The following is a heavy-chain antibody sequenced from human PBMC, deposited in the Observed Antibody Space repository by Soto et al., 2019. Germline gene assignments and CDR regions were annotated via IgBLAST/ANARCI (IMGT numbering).Heavy chain of an antibody. CDR2: IWYDGSNK. CDR3: ARDRAVADNYYYYGMDV. D-gene: IGHD6-19*01. CDR1: GFTFSSYG. Sequence: GGSLRLSCAASGFTFSSYGMHWVRQAPGKGLEWVAVIWYDGSNKYYADSVKGRFTISRDNSKNTLYLQMNSLRAEDTAVYYCARDRAVADNYYYYGMDVWGQGTTVTVSS. J-gene: IGHJ6*02. V-gene: IGHV3-33*01.